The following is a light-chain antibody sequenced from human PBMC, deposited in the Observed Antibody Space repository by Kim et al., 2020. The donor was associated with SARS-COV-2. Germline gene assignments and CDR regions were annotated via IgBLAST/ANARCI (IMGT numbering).Light chain of an antibody. Sequence: TVMTQSPDSLAVSLGERATINCKSSQSLLYDSNNKNFLAWYQQKPGQPPKLLIYWASTRESGVPDRFSGSGSGTDFTLSISSVQAEDVAVYFCQQYFSTPPYTFGQGTKLEI. CDR3: QQYFSTPPYT. CDR1: QSLLYDSNNKNF. CDR2: WAS. J-gene: IGKJ2*01. V-gene: IGKV4-1*01.